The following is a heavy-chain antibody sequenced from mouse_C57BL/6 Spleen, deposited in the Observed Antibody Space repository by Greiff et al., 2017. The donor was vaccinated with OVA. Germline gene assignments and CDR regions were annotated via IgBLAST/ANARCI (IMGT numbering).Heavy chain of an antibody. CDR1: GYTFTGYW. J-gene: IGHJ3*01. CDR3: ARGDGNTVPWFAY. V-gene: IGHV1-9*01. CDR2: ILPGSGST. Sequence: QVQLQQSGAELMKPGASVKLSCKATGYTFTGYWIEWVKQRPGHGLEWIGEILPGSGSTNYKEKFKGKATFTADTSYNTAYMQLSSLTTEDSAIYYCARGDGNTVPWFAYWGQGTLVTVSA. D-gene: IGHD2-1*01.